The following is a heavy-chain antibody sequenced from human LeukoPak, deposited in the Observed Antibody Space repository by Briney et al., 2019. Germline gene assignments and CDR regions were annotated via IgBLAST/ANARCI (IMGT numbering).Heavy chain of an antibody. CDR1: GGSISSGSYY. J-gene: IGHJ3*02. Sequence: SETLSLTCTVSGGSISSGSYYWGCSRQPAGKGLEWIGRNYTSWTINYNPCLKSRVTISVDTSKNQFSLELSSVTAADTAVYYCAREPWEMYGSGSYYNGDAFDIWGQGTMVTVSS. CDR2: NYTSWTI. V-gene: IGHV4-61*02. D-gene: IGHD3-10*01. CDR3: AREPWEMYGSGSYYNGDAFDI.